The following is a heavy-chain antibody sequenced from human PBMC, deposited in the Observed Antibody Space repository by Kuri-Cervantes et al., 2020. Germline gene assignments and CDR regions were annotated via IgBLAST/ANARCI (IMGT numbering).Heavy chain of an antibody. D-gene: IGHD3-9*01. V-gene: IGHV1-2*02. CDR2: INPNSGGT. J-gene: IGHJ6*03. Sequence: ASVKVSCKASGYTFTGYYMHWVRQAPGQGLEWMGWINPNSGGTNYAQKFQGRVTMTRDTSISTAYMELSSLTSEDTAVYYCARDVIDQSGDSFILHYYMDVWGKGTTVTVSS. CDR1: GYTFTGYY. CDR3: ARDVIDQSGDSFILHYYMDV.